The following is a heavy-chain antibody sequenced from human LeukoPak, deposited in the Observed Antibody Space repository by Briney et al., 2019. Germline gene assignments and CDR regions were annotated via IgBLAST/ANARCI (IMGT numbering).Heavy chain of an antibody. CDR3: ARESGRGYSGYDSLDY. J-gene: IGHJ4*02. CDR1: GGTFSSYA. Sequence: SVKVSCKASGGTFSSYAISWVRQAPGQGLEWMGGIIPIFGTANYAQKFQGRVTITADKSTSTAYMELSSLRSEDTAVYYCARESGRGYSGYDSLDYWGQGTLVTVSS. CDR2: IIPIFGTA. D-gene: IGHD5-12*01. V-gene: IGHV1-69*06.